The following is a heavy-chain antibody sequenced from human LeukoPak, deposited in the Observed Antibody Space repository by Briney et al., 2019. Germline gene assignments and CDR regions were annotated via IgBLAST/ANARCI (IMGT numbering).Heavy chain of an antibody. J-gene: IGHJ4*02. V-gene: IGHV4-34*01. CDR3: ARRPLNYYYDSSGYYPLDY. Sequence: SETLSLTCAVYGGSFSGYYWSWIRQPPGKGLEWIREINHSGSTNYNPSLKSRVTISVDTSKNQFSLKLSSVTAADTAVYYCARRPLNYYYDSSGYYPLDYWGQGTLATVSS. D-gene: IGHD3-22*01. CDR1: GGSFSGYY. CDR2: INHSGST.